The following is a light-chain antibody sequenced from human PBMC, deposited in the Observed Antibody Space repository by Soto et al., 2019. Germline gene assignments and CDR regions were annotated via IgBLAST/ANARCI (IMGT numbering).Light chain of an antibody. CDR1: SSDVGGYNY. CDR3: SSYTSSSTLYV. V-gene: IGLV2-14*01. J-gene: IGLJ1*01. Sequence: QSVLTQPASVSGSPGQSITISCTGTSSDVGGYNYVSWYQQHPGKAPKLMIYEVSNRPSGVSNRFSGSKSGNTASLTISGLXAEDEADYYCSSYTSSSTLYVFGTGTKVTLL. CDR2: EVS.